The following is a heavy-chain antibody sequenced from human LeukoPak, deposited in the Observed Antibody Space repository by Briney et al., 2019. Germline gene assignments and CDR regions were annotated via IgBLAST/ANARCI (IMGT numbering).Heavy chain of an antibody. J-gene: IGHJ3*02. D-gene: IGHD1-14*01. CDR2: ISYDGSNK. Sequence: GGSLRLSCAASGFTVSNNYMSWVRQAPGKGLEWVAVISYDGSNKYYADSVKGRFTISRDNSKNTLYLQMNSLRAEDTAVYYCAKLTRTDAFDIWGQGTMVTVSS. V-gene: IGHV3-30*18. CDR1: GFTVSNNY. CDR3: AKLTRTDAFDI.